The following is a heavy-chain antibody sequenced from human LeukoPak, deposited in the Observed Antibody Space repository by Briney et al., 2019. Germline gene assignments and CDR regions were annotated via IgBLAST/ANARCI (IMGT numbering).Heavy chain of an antibody. D-gene: IGHD1-26*01. CDR3: ANHGVYSGSYSMDV. CDR1: GFTFSSYG. J-gene: IGHJ6*02. V-gene: IGHV3-30*18. Sequence: PGGSLRLSCAASGFTFSSYGMHWVRQAPGKGLEWVAVISYDGSNKYYADSVKGRFTISRDNSKNTLYLQMNSLRADDTAVYYCANHGVYSGSYSMDVWGQGTMVIVSS. CDR2: ISYDGSNK.